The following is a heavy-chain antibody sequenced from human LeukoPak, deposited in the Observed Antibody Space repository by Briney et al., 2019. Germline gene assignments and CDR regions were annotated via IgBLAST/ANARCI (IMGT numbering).Heavy chain of an antibody. V-gene: IGHV3-30*18. Sequence: GGSLRLSCAASGFTFSSYGMHWVRQAPGKGLEWVAVISYDGSNKYYADSVKGPFTISRDNSKNTLHLQMNSLRAEDTAVYYCANGDSGYGLDYWGQGTLVTVSS. CDR3: ANGDSGYGLDY. J-gene: IGHJ4*02. D-gene: IGHD5-12*01. CDR1: GFTFSSYG. CDR2: ISYDGSNK.